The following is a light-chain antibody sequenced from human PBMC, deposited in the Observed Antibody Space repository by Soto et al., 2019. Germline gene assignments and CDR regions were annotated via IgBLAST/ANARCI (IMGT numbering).Light chain of an antibody. CDR1: SSDIGRYDY. J-gene: IGLJ1*01. Sequence: QSALTQPASVSGSPGQSITTSCTGASSDIGRYDYVSWYQHHPGKAPKLMIFAVSHRPSGVTDRFSGSKSGNTASLTISGLQADDEADYYCSSYTSSSTSFYVFGAGTKVTVL. CDR3: SSYTSSSTSFYV. V-gene: IGLV2-14*03. CDR2: AVS.